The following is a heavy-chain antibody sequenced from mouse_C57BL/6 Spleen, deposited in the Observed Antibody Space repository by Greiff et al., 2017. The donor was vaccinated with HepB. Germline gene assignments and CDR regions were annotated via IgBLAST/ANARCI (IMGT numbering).Heavy chain of an antibody. CDR1: GFSLTSYG. D-gene: IGHD1-1*01. CDR3: AREGITTVVAEAY. Sequence: VKLVESGPGLVQPSQSLSITCTVSGFSLTSYGVHWVRQSPGKGLEWLGVIWSGGSKDYNAAFISRLSISKDNSKSQVFFKMNSLQADDTAIYYCAREGITTVVAEAYWGQGTLVTVSA. J-gene: IGHJ3*01. CDR2: IWSGGSK. V-gene: IGHV2-2*01.